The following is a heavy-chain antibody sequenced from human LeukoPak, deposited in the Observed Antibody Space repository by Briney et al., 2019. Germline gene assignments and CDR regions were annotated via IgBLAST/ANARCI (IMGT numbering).Heavy chain of an antibody. D-gene: IGHD4/OR15-4a*01. J-gene: IGHJ5*02. V-gene: IGHV1-2*02. CDR2: VNPKSGAT. CDR1: GYTFTDYY. Sequence: GASVKVSCKASGYTFTDYYLHWLRQAPGQGLEWMGWVNPKSGATNYAQRFQGRVTMTWQTSISTGNMELSSLRSDDTAVCYCARAYEYGWFDPWGQGTLVTVSS. CDR3: ARAYEYGWFDP.